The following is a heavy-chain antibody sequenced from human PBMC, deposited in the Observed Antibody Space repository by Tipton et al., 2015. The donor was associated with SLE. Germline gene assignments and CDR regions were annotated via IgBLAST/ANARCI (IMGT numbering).Heavy chain of an antibody. D-gene: IGHD3-3*01. CDR2: LYYSGTT. CDR1: GGSISGSRYY. CDR3: ARRAYYDFWGTFRLLPDY. V-gene: IGHV4-39*01. Sequence: GLVKPSETLSLACSVSGGSISGSRYYWGWVRQSPGKGLEWIGGLYYSGTTFYNPSLQSRVIMSVDTSKNQFSLKLTSVTAADTAVYYCARRAYYDFWGTFRLLPDYWGQGTLVTVSS. J-gene: IGHJ4*02.